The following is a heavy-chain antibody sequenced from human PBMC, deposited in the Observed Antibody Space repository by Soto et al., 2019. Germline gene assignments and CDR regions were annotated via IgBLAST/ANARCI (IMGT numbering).Heavy chain of an antibody. CDR1: GFSLTTSGVG. J-gene: IGHJ5*02. CDR2: IYWDDDK. V-gene: IGHV2-5*02. Sequence: KESGPTLVKPTQTLTLTCTFSGFSLTTSGVGVGWIRQPPGKALEWLALIYWDDDKRYSPSLKNRLAITKDTSQNQVVLTMTVMDPVDTATYYCARAGRTWYYNIFEPWGQGTLVTVSS. D-gene: IGHD3-9*01. CDR3: ARAGRTWYYNIFEP.